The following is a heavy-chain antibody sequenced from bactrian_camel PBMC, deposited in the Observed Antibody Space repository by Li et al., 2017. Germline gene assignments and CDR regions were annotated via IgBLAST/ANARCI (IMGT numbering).Heavy chain of an antibody. CDR3: AADASTDCYTSGVRFGFERMRYNY. Sequence: VQLVESGGGSVQAGGSLRLSCEASSYPYCMGWFRQAPGKEREGVARIYVRGGKAFYSDSVRGQFTISGNSAENAVYLQMDNLRPEDTAMYYCAADASTDCYTSGVRFGFERMRYNYWGQGTQVTVS. D-gene: IGHD2*01. V-gene: IGHV3S61*01. J-gene: IGHJ4*01. CDR2: IYVRGGKA. CDR1: SYPYC.